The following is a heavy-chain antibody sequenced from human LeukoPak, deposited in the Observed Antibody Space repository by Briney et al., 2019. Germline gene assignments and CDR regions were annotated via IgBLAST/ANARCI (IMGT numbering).Heavy chain of an antibody. CDR3: ARAPRRGVMDV. CDR2: IKQDGSEK. J-gene: IGHJ6*03. CDR1: GFRFSSHW. Sequence: PGGSLRLSCAASGFRFSSHWMSRARQAPGKGLEWVANIKQDGSEKYYVDSVKGRFTISRDNAQNSLHLQMNSLRAEDTAVYYCARAPRRGVMDVWGTGTTVSVSS. V-gene: IGHV3-7*01. D-gene: IGHD3-10*01.